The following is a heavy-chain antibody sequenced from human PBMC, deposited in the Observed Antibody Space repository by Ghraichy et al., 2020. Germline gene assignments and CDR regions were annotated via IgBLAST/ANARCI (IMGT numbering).Heavy chain of an antibody. V-gene: IGHV4-59*01. D-gene: IGHD3-10*01. CDR3: ARATPSGAMVRGVINDY. J-gene: IGHJ4*02. CDR1: GGSISSYY. Sequence: SETLSLTCTVSGGSISSYYWSWIRQPPGKGLEWIGYIYYSGSTNYNPSLKSRVTISVDTSKNQFSLKRSSVTAADTAVYYCARATPSGAMVRGVINDYWGQGTLVTVSS. CDR2: IYYSGST.